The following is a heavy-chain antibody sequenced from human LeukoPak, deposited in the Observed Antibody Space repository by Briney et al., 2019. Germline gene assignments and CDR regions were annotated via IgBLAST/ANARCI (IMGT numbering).Heavy chain of an antibody. CDR3: ARDSGTVSDAFDI. Sequence: AASVRVSCKASGYTFISYYIHWVRQAPAQGLEWMGIINPSGGSTRYAQKFQGRVTMTRDTSTGTIYMELSSLRSEDTAVYFCARDSGTVSDAFDIWGQGTMVTVSS. D-gene: IGHD4-11*01. CDR1: GYTFISYY. V-gene: IGHV1-46*01. CDR2: INPSGGST. J-gene: IGHJ3*02.